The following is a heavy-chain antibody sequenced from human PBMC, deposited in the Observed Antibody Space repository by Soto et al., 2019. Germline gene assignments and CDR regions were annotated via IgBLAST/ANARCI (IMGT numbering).Heavy chain of an antibody. CDR1: GYTFINYF. J-gene: IGHJ3*01. D-gene: IGHD1-7*01. CDR3: ARPLIGNTVDL. Sequence: QAQLLQSGAEVKKPGASVKVSCKASGYTFINYFIHWVRQAPGQRLEWIGIVDPSRGSADYAQKFQGRVTMTTDVSTRTVFMDLSRLTSEDTAVYYWARPLIGNTVDLWGQGTTVIVSS. V-gene: IGHV1-46*01. CDR2: VDPSRGSA.